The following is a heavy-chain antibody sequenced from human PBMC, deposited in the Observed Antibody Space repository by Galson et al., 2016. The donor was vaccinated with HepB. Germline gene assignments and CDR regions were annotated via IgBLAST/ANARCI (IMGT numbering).Heavy chain of an antibody. D-gene: IGHD6-19*01. Sequence: LTCTVSGGSVTTNSYYWSWIRQPPGKGLEWIGYIYSSGSTNYNPSLKSRVIMSVDTSRNQFSLKLSSVTAADTAVYYCARGGSGWSDYFDYGGQGTVVAFSA. CDR3: ARGGSGWSDYFDY. V-gene: IGHV4-61*01. CDR2: IYSSGST. J-gene: IGHJ4*02. CDR1: GGSVTTNSYY.